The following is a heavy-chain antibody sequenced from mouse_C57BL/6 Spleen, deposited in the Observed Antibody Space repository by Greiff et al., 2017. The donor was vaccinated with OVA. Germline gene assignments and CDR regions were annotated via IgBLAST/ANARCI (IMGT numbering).Heavy chain of an antibody. Sequence: QVQLQQSGAELVRPGASVTLSCKASGYTFTDYEMHWVKQTPVHGLEWIGALDPETGGTAYNQKFKGKAILTADKSSSTAYMELRSLTSEDSAVYYRTRGATLDWFAYWGQGTLVTVSA. CDR2: LDPETGGT. CDR1: GYTFTDYE. J-gene: IGHJ3*01. CDR3: TRGATLDWFAY. D-gene: IGHD2-1*01. V-gene: IGHV1-15*01.